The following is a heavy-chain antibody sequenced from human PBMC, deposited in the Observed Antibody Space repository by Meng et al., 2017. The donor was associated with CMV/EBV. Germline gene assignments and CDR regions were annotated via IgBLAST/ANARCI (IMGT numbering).Heavy chain of an antibody. J-gene: IGHJ3*02. CDR1: GYTFTGYY. CDR3: AREDYYGSGDDAFDI. V-gene: IGHV1-2*02. Sequence: ASVKVSCKASGYTFTGYYMHWVRQAPGHGLEWMGWINPNSGGTNYAQKFQGRVTMTRDTSISTAYMELSRLRSDDTAVYYCAREDYYGSGDDAFDIWGQGTMVTVSS. D-gene: IGHD3-10*01. CDR2: INPNSGGT.